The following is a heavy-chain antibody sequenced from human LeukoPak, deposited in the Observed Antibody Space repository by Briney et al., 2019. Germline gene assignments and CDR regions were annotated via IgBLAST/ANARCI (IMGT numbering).Heavy chain of an antibody. V-gene: IGHV4-34*01. CDR2: INHSGST. CDR1: GGSFSGYY. CDR3: ARDSGTTGEVKFDP. Sequence: PSETLSLTCAVYGGSFSGYYWSWIRQPPGKGLEWIGEINHSGSTDYNPSLKSRVTMSVDSSKTQFSLKLSSVTAADTAIYYCARDSGTTGEVKFDPWGQGTLVTVSS. J-gene: IGHJ5*02. D-gene: IGHD3-10*01.